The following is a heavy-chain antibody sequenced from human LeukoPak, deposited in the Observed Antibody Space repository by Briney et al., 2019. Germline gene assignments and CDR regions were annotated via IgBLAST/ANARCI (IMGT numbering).Heavy chain of an antibody. CDR2: INHSGST. V-gene: IGHV4-34*01. CDR1: GGSFSGYY. D-gene: IGHD3-22*01. CDR3: ARGGGYYDSSGYRVSAFDI. J-gene: IGHJ3*02. Sequence: PSETLSLTCAVYGGSFSGYYWSWIRQPPGGGLEWIGEINHSGSTNYNPSLKSRVTISVDTSKNQFSLKLSSVTAADTAVYYCARGGGYYDSSGYRVSAFDIWGQGTMVTVSS.